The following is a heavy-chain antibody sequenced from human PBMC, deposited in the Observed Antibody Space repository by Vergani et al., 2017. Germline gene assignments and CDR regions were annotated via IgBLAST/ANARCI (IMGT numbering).Heavy chain of an antibody. CDR3: AKDLGKVAGPYYYYGMDV. CDR2: IQYDGSNQ. V-gene: IGHV3-30*02. J-gene: IGHJ6*02. CDR1: GFTFSSYC. D-gene: IGHD2-15*01. Sequence: QVQLVESGGGVVQRGGSLELSWAASGFTFSSYCMPRVRQAPGKGLEWVAFIQYDGSNQYYADSVKGRFTISRDNSKNTLYLQMNGLSAEDTAVYYCAKDLGKVAGPYYYYGMDVWGQGTTVTVS.